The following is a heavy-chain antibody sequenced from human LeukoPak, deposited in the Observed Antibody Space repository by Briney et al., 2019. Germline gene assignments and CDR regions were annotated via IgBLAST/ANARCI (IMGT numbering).Heavy chain of an antibody. CDR2: IYYSGST. CDR1: GGSISSGGYY. J-gene: IGHJ6*03. V-gene: IGHV4-31*03. D-gene: IGHD3-10*01. Sequence: KPSQTLSLTCTVSGGSISSGGYYWSWIRQHPGKGLEWIGYIYYSGSTYYNPSLKSRVTISVDTSKNQFSLKLSSVTAADTAVYYCARESSGNYYNPLGYMDVWGKGTTVTVSS. CDR3: ARESSGNYYNPLGYMDV.